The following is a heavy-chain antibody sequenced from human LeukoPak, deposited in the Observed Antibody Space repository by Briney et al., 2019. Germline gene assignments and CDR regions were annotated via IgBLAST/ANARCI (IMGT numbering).Heavy chain of an antibody. J-gene: IGHJ4*01. Sequence: GGSLRLSCAASGFTPRNYWMHWVRQVPGKRLVWVSRISGDGSVTNYADSVKGRFTISRDNPKNTLFLQINSLRAEDTAVYYCARYSSSSGGASYYLDYWGHGTLVTVSS. CDR1: GFTPRNYW. CDR2: ISGDGSVT. D-gene: IGHD6-6*01. CDR3: ARYSSSSGGASYYLDY. V-gene: IGHV3-74*01.